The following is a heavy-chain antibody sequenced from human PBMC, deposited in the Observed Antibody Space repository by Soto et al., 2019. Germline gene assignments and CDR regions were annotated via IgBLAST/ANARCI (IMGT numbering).Heavy chain of an antibody. V-gene: IGHV3-30*18. CDR3: ANPTKGYYYYGMDV. J-gene: IGHJ6*02. CDR2: ISYDGSNK. CDR1: GFTFSSYG. Sequence: QVQLVESGGGVVQPGRSLRLSCAASGFTFSSYGMHWVRQAPGKGLEWVAVISYDGSNKYYADSVKGRFTISRDNSKNTLYLQMNSLRAEDTAVYYCANPTKGYYYYGMDVWGQGTTVTVSS.